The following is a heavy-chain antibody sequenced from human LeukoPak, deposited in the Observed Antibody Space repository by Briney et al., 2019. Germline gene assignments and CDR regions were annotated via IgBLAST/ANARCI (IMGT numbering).Heavy chain of an antibody. Sequence: GGSLRLSCAASGFTFSNYSMSWVRQAPGKGLEWVSTISGTGGTTYYADSVKGRFTISRDNSKNTLFLQFNCLRADDTAVYYCAKGRGTTVIGAANYWGQGTLVTVSS. V-gene: IGHV3-23*01. CDR3: AKGRGTTVIGAANY. J-gene: IGHJ4*02. CDR2: ISGTGGTT. D-gene: IGHD4-17*01. CDR1: GFTFSNYS.